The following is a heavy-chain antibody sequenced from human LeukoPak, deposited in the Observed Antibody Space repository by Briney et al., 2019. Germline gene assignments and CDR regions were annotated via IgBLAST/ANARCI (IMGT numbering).Heavy chain of an antibody. CDR1: GCTFIDYA. CDR3: GKDPNGDYVGAFDF. Sequence: PGGSLRLSCAASGCTFIDYALIWVRQAPGKELEGISAIRGTGGTTYYADSMKGRCTISRDNSRNTVYLQMNSLRAEDTALYFCGKDPNGDYVGAFDFWGPGTMDTVSS. J-gene: IGHJ3*01. CDR2: IRGTGGTT. D-gene: IGHD4-17*01. V-gene: IGHV3-23*01.